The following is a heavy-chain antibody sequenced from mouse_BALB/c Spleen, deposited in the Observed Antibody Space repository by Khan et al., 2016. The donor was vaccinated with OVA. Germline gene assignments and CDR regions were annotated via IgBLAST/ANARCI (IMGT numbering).Heavy chain of an antibody. CDR1: RFPISSYG. Sequence: EVELVESGGGIVQPGGSLKRSCAASRFPISSYGMSSVRQTPDKRLELVATIDSNGGSTDYPDSVTRRFTISGDNAKNTLYLQMRSLKSEDTAMDYCARSAIWGQGTTLTVSS. CDR3: ARSAI. J-gene: IGHJ2*01. CDR2: IDSNGGST. V-gene: IGHV5-6-3*01.